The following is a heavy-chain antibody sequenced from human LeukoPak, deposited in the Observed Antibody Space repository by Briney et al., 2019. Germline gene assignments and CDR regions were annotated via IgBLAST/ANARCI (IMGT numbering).Heavy chain of an antibody. V-gene: IGHV3-7*01. CDR2: IKQDGSEK. J-gene: IGHJ6*02. D-gene: IGHD2-2*02. CDR3: ARVRSTSCYMMDCYYYYGMDV. Sequence: GGSLRLSCAASGFTFSSYWMSWVRQAPGKGLEWVANIKQDGSEKYYVDSVKGRFTISRDNAKNSLCLQMNSLRAEDTAVYYCARVRSTSCYMMDCYYYYGMDVWGQGTTVTVSS. CDR1: GFTFSSYW.